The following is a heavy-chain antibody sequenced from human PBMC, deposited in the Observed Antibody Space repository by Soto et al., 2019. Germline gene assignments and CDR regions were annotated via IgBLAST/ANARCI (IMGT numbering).Heavy chain of an antibody. CDR1: GYTFPGYD. CDR3: ARGKTTLTDLDY. V-gene: IGHV1-8*01. D-gene: IGHD1-1*01. CDR2: MNPNTGNT. J-gene: IGHJ4*02. Sequence: QVQLVQSGAEVKKPGASVKVSCKASGYTFPGYDLNWVRQATGQGLEWMGWMNPNTGNTGYAQKFQGRVTMTRDTATSTAYMELSSLRSDDTAVYYCARGKTTLTDLDYWGQGTLLTGSS.